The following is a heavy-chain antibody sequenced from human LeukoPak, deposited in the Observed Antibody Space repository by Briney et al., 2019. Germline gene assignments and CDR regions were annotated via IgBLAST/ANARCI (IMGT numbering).Heavy chain of an antibody. D-gene: IGHD2-2*02. V-gene: IGHV3-21*01. Sequence: GGSLRLSCAASGFTLSSYSMNWVRQARAKGLAWVSSTSSSNSYIYYAHSERGRFTLSRDNAKNSLYLQKNILRAAYTAVYYSARGYCSSTSCYTASRFLEWLFDYWGQGTLVTVSS. CDR1: GFTLSSYS. CDR3: ARGYCSSTSCYTASRFLEWLFDY. J-gene: IGHJ4*02. CDR2: TSSSNSYI.